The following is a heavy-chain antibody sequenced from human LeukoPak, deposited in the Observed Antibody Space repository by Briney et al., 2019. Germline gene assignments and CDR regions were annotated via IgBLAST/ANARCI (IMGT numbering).Heavy chain of an antibody. J-gene: IGHJ4*02. CDR2: IYYSGST. Sequence: PSETLSLTCAVYGGSFSGYYWSWIRQPPGKGLEWIGYIYYSGSTNYNPSLKSRVTISVDTSKNQFSLKLSSVTAADTAVYYCASSGWHFHFDYWGQGTLVTVSS. CDR3: ASSGWHFHFDY. V-gene: IGHV4-59*01. CDR1: GGSFSGYY. D-gene: IGHD6-19*01.